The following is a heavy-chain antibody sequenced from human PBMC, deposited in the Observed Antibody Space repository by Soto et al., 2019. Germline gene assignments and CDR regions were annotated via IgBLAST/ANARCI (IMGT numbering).Heavy chain of an antibody. CDR3: ARGMTTLSSDWFDP. V-gene: IGHV3-64D*06. Sequence: GGSLRLSCSASGFTFSSYVMYWVRQAPGKGLEYVSAISSNGGNTYYADSVKGRFTISRDNSKNTLYLQMSSLRAEDKAVYYCARGMTTLSSDWFDPWGQGTLVTVSS. J-gene: IGHJ5*02. CDR1: GFTFSSYV. D-gene: IGHD4-4*01. CDR2: ISSNGGNT.